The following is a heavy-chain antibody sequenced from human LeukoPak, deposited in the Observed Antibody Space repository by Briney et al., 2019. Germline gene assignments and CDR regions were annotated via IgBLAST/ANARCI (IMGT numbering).Heavy chain of an antibody. CDR1: GGSISSYY. D-gene: IGHD6-13*01. CDR2: TYYSGST. CDR3: ARAHSSSWYAPALRY. V-gene: IGHV4-59*01. J-gene: IGHJ4*02. Sequence: SETLSLTCTVSGGSISSYYWSWIQQPPGKGLEWIGYTYYSGSTNYNPSLKSRVTISIDTSKSQLSLKLSSVTAADTAVYYCARAHSSSWYAPALRYWGQGTLVTVSS.